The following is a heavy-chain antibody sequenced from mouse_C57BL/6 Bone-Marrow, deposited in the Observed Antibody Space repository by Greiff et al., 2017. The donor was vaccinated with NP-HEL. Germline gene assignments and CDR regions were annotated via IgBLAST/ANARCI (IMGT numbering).Heavy chain of an antibody. D-gene: IGHD2-4*01. CDR1: GYTFTSYW. CDR2: IDPNSGGT. J-gene: IGHJ4*01. Sequence: QVQLQQPGAELVKPGASVKLSCKASGYTFTSYWMHWVKQRPGRGLEWIGRIDPNSGGTKYNEKFKSKATLTVDQPSSTAYMQLSSLTSEDSAVEYCARFPYYDYDKGGSMDYWGQGTSVTVSS. V-gene: IGHV1-72*01. CDR3: ARFPYYDYDKGGSMDY.